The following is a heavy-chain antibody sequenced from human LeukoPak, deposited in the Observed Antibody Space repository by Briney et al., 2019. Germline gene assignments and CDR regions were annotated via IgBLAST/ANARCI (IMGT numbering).Heavy chain of an antibody. Sequence: ASVKVSCKVSGYTLTELSLHWVRQAPGKGLEWMGGFDPEDGETIYEQKFQGRVTMIEDTSTDTVYMELGSVRSEDSAEYYCATGGLGGYYYDSSGYPAFDYWGQGTLVTVSS. CDR2: FDPEDGET. J-gene: IGHJ4*02. D-gene: IGHD3-22*01. V-gene: IGHV1-24*01. CDR1: GYTLTELS. CDR3: ATGGLGGYYYDSSGYPAFDY.